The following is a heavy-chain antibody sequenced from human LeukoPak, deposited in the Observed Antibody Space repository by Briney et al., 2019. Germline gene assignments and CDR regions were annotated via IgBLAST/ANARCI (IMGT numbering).Heavy chain of an antibody. CDR1: GFTFGTYG. J-gene: IGHJ6*02. Sequence: PGGSLRLSCVASGFTFGTYGMSWVRQAPGKGLKWVANIKQDGSETYYVDSVKGRFTISRDNARNSLYLQMNRLRVEDPAVYYCARVGPPYGMDVWGQGTTVTVSS. CDR2: IKQDGSET. V-gene: IGHV3-7*04. CDR3: ARVGPPYGMDV.